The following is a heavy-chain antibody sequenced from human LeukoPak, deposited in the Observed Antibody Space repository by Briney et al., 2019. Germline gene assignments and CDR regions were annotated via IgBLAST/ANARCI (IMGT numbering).Heavy chain of an antibody. J-gene: IGHJ4*02. D-gene: IGHD3-9*01. Sequence: GGSLRLSCTASGFTFGSFAMSGVRQAPGKGLEWVSSISGSGGITNYADSVKGRFTISRDNSKNTLYLQMNSLRAEDTAVYYCAKDYSDILSPFDSWGQGTLVTVSS. CDR3: AKDYSDILSPFDS. CDR2: ISGSGGIT. V-gene: IGHV3-23*01. CDR1: GFTFGSFA.